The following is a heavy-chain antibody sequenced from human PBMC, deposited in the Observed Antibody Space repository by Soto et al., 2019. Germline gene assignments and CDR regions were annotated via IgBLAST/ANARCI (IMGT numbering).Heavy chain of an antibody. Sequence: SGGSLRLSCAASGFAFTDYTMNWVRQAPGKGLEWVSYITKTGGSVFYADSVKGRFTISRDNAKNSLYLQMNSLRAEDTALYYCARAWRYSFDFWGRGTLVTVSS. J-gene: IGHJ4*02. CDR2: ITKTGGSV. V-gene: IGHV3-48*01. CDR3: ARAWRYSFDF. CDR1: GFAFTDYT. D-gene: IGHD2-15*01.